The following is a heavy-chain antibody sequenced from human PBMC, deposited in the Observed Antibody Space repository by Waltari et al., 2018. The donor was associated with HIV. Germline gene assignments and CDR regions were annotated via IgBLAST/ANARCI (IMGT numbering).Heavy chain of an antibody. J-gene: IGHJ5*02. V-gene: IGHV1-69*12. CDR2: SIPIFGKA. CDR1: GGTFSSYA. Sequence: QVQLVQSGAEVKKPGSSVKVSCKASGGTFSSYAISWVRQAPGQGLEWMGGSIPIFGKANYDQKFQGRGTITADESTSTAYMELSSLRSEDTAVYYCASFVGRDEPPTNWFDPWGQGTLVTVSS. CDR3: ASFVGRDEPPTNWFDP. D-gene: IGHD4-4*01.